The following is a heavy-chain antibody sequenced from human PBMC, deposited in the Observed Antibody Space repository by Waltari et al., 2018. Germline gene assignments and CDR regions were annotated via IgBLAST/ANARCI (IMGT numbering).Heavy chain of an antibody. J-gene: IGHJ4*02. Sequence: EVQLVEAGGDIVQPGGALRLSCAAPGFVFSDYWLPWVRQVPGKGLVWVSRINSDGSSISYSDSVKGRFTISRDNSKNMLYLQLNSLRAEDTAVYYCARKGGRGYTYGPFYYDSWGQGTLVTVSS. CDR3: ARKGGRGYTYGPFYYDS. V-gene: IGHV3-74*01. D-gene: IGHD5-18*01. CDR2: INSDGSSI. CDR1: GFVFSDYW.